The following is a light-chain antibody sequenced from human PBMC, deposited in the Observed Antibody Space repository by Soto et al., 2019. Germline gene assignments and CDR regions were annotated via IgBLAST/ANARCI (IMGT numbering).Light chain of an antibody. CDR2: GAS. Sequence: EIVMTQSPATLSVSPGERATLSCRASQSVSSNLAWYQQKPGQAPRLLIYGASTRATGIPARFGGSGSGTEFTLTLSSLLSEDFAVYYCQQYNNWPRAFGQGTKVDIK. CDR3: QQYNNWPRA. CDR1: QSVSSN. J-gene: IGKJ1*01. V-gene: IGKV3-15*01.